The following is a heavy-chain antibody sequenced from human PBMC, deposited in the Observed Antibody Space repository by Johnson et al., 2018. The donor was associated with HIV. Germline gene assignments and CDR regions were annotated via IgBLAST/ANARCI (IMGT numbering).Heavy chain of an antibody. CDR1: GFTFDDYA. D-gene: IGHD6-19*01. V-gene: IGHV3-9*01. J-gene: IGHJ3*02. CDR3: ARAGGAVRVNGFDM. CDR2: INWNGGRT. Sequence: VQLVESGVGLVQPGRSLRLSCAASGFTFDDYAMHWVRQAPGKGLEWVSGINWNGGRTGYADAVKGRFTISRDNAKNSLYLQMNSLRGEDTALYYCARAGGAVRVNGFDMWGQGTMVTVSS.